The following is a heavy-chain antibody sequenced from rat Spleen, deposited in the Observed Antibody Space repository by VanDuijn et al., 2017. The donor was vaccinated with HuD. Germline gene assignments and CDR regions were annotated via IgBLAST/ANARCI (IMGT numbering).Heavy chain of an antibody. CDR2: ISPSGGAS. Sequence: EVQLVESGGGLVQPGRSLKLSCVASGFTFSDYAMHWIRQAPTKGLEWVASISPSGGASYYRDSVKGRFTLSRYNAKSTLYLQMDSLRSEDTATYYCARQDTSGYSNWFAYWGQGTLVTVSS. J-gene: IGHJ3*01. CDR3: ARQDTSGYSNWFAY. CDR1: GFTFSDYA. D-gene: IGHD4-3*01. V-gene: IGHV5-19*01.